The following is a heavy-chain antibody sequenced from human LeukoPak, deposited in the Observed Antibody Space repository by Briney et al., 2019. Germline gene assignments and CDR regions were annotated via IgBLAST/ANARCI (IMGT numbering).Heavy chain of an antibody. V-gene: IGHV3-7*01. Sequence: GGSLRLSCTASGFTFSYHWMSWVPQAPGKGLEWVANIKQDGRERNYVDSVKGRLTISRDNADNSPDLQMNGLSAGNTAVYYCVAAPNPDYLDYWGQGIPVTVSS. D-gene: IGHD4/OR15-4a*01. J-gene: IGHJ4*02. CDR2: IKQDGRER. CDR3: VAAPNPDYLDY. CDR1: GFTFSYHW.